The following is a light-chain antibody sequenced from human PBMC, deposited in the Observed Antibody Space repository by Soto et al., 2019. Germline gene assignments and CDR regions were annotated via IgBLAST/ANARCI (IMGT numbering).Light chain of an antibody. CDR3: SSYTGRDTP. CDR1: SSDVGAYNF. J-gene: IGLJ1*01. CDR2: EVS. V-gene: IGLV2-14*01. Sequence: QSALTQPASVSGSPGQSITISCTGTSSDVGAYNFVSWYQQFPGKAPKLIIYEVSKRPSGVSNRFSGSKSGNTASLTISGLQAEDEADYYCSSYTGRDTPFGTGTKVTVL.